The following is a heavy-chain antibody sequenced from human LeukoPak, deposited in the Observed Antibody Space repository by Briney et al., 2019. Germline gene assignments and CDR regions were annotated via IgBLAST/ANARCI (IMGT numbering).Heavy chain of an antibody. V-gene: IGHV4-30-4*07. CDR2: IYYSGST. Sequence: KPSQTLSLTCAVSGGSISSGGYSWSWIRQPPGKGLEWIGYIYYSGSTYYNPSLKSRVTISVDTSKNQFSLKLSSVTAADTAVYYCARGAYGSGSYYNDYWGQGTLVTVSS. D-gene: IGHD3-10*01. CDR1: GGSISSGGYS. J-gene: IGHJ4*02. CDR3: ARGAYGSGSYYNDY.